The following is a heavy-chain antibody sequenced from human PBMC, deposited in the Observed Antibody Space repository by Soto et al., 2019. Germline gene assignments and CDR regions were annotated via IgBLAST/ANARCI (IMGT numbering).Heavy chain of an antibody. CDR3: ARHPPTYYDILTGSDGAFDI. CDR1: GFTFSSYS. Sequence: GGSLRLSCAASGFTFSSYSMNWVRRAPGKGLEWVSSISSSSSYIYYADSVKGRFTISRDNAKNSLYLQMNSLKASDTAMYYCARHPPTYYDILTGSDGAFDIWGRGTVVTVSS. J-gene: IGHJ3*02. V-gene: IGHV3-21*04. D-gene: IGHD3-9*01. CDR2: ISSSSSYI.